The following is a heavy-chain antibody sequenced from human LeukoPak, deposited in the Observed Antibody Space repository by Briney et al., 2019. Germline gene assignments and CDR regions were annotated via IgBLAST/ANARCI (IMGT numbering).Heavy chain of an antibody. Sequence: SETLSLTCAVYGGSFSGYYWSWIRQPPGKGLEWIGEINHSGSTNYNPSLKSRVTISVDTSKNQFSLKLSSVTAADTAVYYCARGQGRDGYNTFDYWGQGTLVTVSS. J-gene: IGHJ4*02. CDR3: ARGQGRDGYNTFDY. V-gene: IGHV4-34*01. CDR1: GGSFSGYY. D-gene: IGHD5-24*01. CDR2: INHSGST.